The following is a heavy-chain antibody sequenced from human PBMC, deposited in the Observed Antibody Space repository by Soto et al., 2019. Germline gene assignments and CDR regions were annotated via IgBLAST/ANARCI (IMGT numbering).Heavy chain of an antibody. CDR1: GFTFSSYW. V-gene: IGHV3-74*01. J-gene: IGHJ6*02. CDR2: INSDGSST. CDR3: AREGAFMVRGVIGYYYGMDV. D-gene: IGHD3-10*01. Sequence: GVSLRLSCAASGFTFSSYWMHWVRQAPGKGLVWVSRINSDGSSTSYADSVKGRFTISRDNAKNTLYLQMNSLRAEDTAVYYCAREGAFMVRGVIGYYYGMDVWGQGTTVTVSS.